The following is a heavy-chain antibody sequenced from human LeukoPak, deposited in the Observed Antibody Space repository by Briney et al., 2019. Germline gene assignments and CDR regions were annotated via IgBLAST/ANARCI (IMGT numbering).Heavy chain of an antibody. CDR3: ARSAITMVRGLIMRTFGDY. Sequence: GGSLRLSCAASGFTFSSYEMNWVRQAPGKGLEWVSYISSGDTINYADSVKGRFTISRDNAKNSLYLQMNSLRAEDTAVYYCARSAITMVRGLIMRTFGDYWGQGTLVTVSS. J-gene: IGHJ4*02. CDR2: ISSGDTI. CDR1: GFTFSSYE. V-gene: IGHV3-48*03. D-gene: IGHD3-10*01.